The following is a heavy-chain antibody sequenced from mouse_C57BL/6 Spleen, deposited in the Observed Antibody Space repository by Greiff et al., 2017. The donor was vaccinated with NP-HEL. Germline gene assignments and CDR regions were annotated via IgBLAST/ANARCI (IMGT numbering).Heavy chain of an antibody. CDR1: GFTFSDYG. D-gene: IGHD1-1*01. V-gene: IGHV5-17*01. J-gene: IGHJ3*01. CDR2: ISSGSSTI. CDR3: ARQEGSSYGGVAY. Sequence: EVQLVESGGGLVKPGGSLKLSCAASGFTFSDYGMHWVRQAPEKGLEWVAYISSGSSTIYYADTVKGRFTIARDNAKNTLFLQITSLRSEDTAMYYCARQEGSSYGGVAYWGQGTLVTVSS.